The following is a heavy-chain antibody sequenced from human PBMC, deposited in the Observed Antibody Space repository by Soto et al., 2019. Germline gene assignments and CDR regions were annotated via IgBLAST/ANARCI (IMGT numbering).Heavy chain of an antibody. CDR1: GFTLNSYA. D-gene: IGHD1-1*01. CDR2: ISYDGSNK. J-gene: IGHJ6*02. V-gene: IGHV3-30-3*01. Sequence: PGGSLRLSCAASGFTLNSYAMHWVRQAPGKGLEWVAVISYDGSNKYYADSVKGRFTISRDNSKNTLYLQMNSLRAEDTAVYYCAREGNWNEMYGMDVWGQGTTVTVSS. CDR3: AREGNWNEMYGMDV.